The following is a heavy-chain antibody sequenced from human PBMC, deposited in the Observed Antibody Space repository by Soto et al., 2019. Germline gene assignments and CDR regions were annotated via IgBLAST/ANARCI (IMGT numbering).Heavy chain of an antibody. CDR3: ARDPGGSYPFDP. V-gene: IGHV1-69*06. D-gene: IGHD1-26*01. Sequence: SVKVSCKASGGTFSSYAISWVRQAPGQGLEWMGGIIPIFGTANYAQKFQGRVTITAVKSTSTAYMELSSLRSEDTAVYYCARDPGGSYPFDPWGQGTLVTVSS. CDR2: IIPIFGTA. CDR1: GGTFSSYA. J-gene: IGHJ5*02.